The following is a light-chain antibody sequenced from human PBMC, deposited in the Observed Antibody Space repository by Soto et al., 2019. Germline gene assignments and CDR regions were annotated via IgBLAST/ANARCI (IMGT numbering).Light chain of an antibody. CDR2: DAS. V-gene: IGKV1-5*01. Sequence: DIQMTQSPSALSASVGDRVTITCRASQSVSNLLAWYQQMPGKAPKLLIYDASTLMSGAPSRFSRSGFGTEFTLSIRSLQPDDFATYYCQQYNAYSSWTFGQGTKVEIK. CDR1: QSVSNL. J-gene: IGKJ1*01. CDR3: QQYNAYSSWT.